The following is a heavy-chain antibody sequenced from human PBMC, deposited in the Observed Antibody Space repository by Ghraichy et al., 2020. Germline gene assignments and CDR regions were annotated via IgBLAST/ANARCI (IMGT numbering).Heavy chain of an antibody. Sequence: GGSLRLSCAASGFTFSSYWMNWVRQAPGKGLEWVANIKQDGSEKYYVDSVKGRFTISRDNAKNSLYLQMNSLRAEDTAVYYCARWVGLTKLTRRFDPWGQGTLVTVSS. V-gene: IGHV3-7*03. CDR3: ARWVGLTKLTRRFDP. D-gene: IGHD4/OR15-4a*01. CDR2: IKQDGSEK. CDR1: GFTFSSYW. J-gene: IGHJ5*02.